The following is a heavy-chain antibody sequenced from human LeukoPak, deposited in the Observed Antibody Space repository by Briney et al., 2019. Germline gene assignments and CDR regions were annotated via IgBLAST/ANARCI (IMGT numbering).Heavy chain of an antibody. J-gene: IGHJ4*02. CDR2: IKPDGGEK. D-gene: IGHD6-19*01. CDR3: ARDGSGWSRN. CDR1: GFSFSTYW. Sequence: GGSLRLSCEDSGFSFSTYWMSWLRQAPGKGLEWVANIKPDGGEKYYVDSVKGRFTISRDNAKNSLYLQMNSLRAEDTAVYYCARDGSGWSRNWGQGTLVTVSS. V-gene: IGHV3-7*01.